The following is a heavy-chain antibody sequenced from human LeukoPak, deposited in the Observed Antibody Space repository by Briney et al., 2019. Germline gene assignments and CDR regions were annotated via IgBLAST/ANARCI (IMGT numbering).Heavy chain of an antibody. V-gene: IGHV1-24*01. CDR1: GYTLTELS. CDR2: FDPEDGET. D-gene: IGHD5-18*01. CDR3: ATSAGRGYSYGSAPYFDY. J-gene: IGHJ4*02. Sequence: ASVKVSCKVSGYTLTELSMHWVRQAPGKGLEWMGGFDPEDGETIYAQKFQGRVTMTEDTSTDTAYMGLSGLRSEDTAVYYCATSAGRGYSYGSAPYFDYWGQGTLVTVSS.